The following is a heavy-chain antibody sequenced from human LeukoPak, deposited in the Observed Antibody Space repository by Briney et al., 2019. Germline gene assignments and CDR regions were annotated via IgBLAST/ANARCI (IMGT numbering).Heavy chain of an antibody. CDR3: ATDPGEWEPI. CDR2: IKSKTDGGTT. V-gene: IGHV3-15*01. CDR1: GFTFSVAW. J-gene: IGHJ3*02. D-gene: IGHD1-26*01. Sequence: AGGSLRLSCAASGFTFSVAWMSWVRQAPGKGLEWVGRIKSKTDGGTTDYAAPVKGRVTISRDDSKNTLYLQMNSLKIEDTAVYYCATDPGEWEPIWGQGTMVTVSS.